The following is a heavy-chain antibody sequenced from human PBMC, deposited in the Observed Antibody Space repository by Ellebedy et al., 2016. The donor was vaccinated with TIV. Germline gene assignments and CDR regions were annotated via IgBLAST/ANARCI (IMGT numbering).Heavy chain of an antibody. J-gene: IGHJ1*01. Sequence: AASVKVSCKASGYTFTGYYMHWVRQAPGQGLEWMGWINPKSGVTNYAQKFQGRVTMTRDTSISTAYMELRRLRSDDTAVYYCARDMGYSGYDSEYFQHWGQGTLVTVSS. CDR2: INPKSGVT. D-gene: IGHD5-12*01. V-gene: IGHV1-2*02. CDR1: GYTFTGYY. CDR3: ARDMGYSGYDSEYFQH.